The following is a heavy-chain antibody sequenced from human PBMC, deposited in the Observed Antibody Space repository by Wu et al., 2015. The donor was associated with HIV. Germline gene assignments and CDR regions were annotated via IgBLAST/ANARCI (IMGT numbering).Heavy chain of an antibody. CDR3: AREAHCGTTSCHFDF. CDR1: GFNLNSFG. D-gene: IGHD2-2*01. V-gene: IGHV1-18*01. Sequence: QVQLMQSGGDVKKPGASVRVACKASGFNLNSFGIHWVRQAPGQGLEWMGWISGNNGNIKYGQDFQGRVTMTTDTSTDTAYMELRSLRSDDTATYYCAREAHCGTTSCHFDFWGQGTLVSVSS. CDR2: ISGNNGNI. J-gene: IGHJ4*02.